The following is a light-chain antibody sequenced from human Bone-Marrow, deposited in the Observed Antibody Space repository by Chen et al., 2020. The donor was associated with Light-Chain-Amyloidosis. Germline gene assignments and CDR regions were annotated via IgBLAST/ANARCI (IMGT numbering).Light chain of an antibody. Sequence: DIVMTQSPASLAVSLGERATINCKSSQRVLHSSNNKHYLAWDQQKPGQPPKLLIYWASNRESGVPDCFSGSGSGTDFKLTISRMHAADGAVDYRQQDYSHPKTFGLGTKVE. CDR1: QRVLHSSNNKHY. CDR3: QQDYSHPKT. V-gene: IGKV4-1*01. CDR2: WAS. J-gene: IGKJ1*01.